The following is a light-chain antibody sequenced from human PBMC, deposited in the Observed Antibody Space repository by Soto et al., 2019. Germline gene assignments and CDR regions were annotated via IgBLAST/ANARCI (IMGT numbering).Light chain of an antibody. CDR3: QQYVTTPPGYT. Sequence: EIVLTQSPGTLSLSPGERATLSCRTSQSVTNTYLAWYQQRPGQAPRPLISGASTRATGIPDRFSGSGSGTDFTLTISRLEPEDFAVYYCQQYVTTPPGYTFGQGTKVDIK. V-gene: IGKV3-20*01. CDR2: GAS. J-gene: IGKJ2*01. CDR1: QSVTNTY.